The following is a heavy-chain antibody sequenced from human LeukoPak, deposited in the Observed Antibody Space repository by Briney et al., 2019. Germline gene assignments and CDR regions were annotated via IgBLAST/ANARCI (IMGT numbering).Heavy chain of an antibody. CDR1: GYTFTSYG. J-gene: IGHJ4*02. D-gene: IGHD2-8*01. CDR3: AGSLGYCTSNFCYLKY. V-gene: IGHV1-18*01. CDR2: ISANHGQT. Sequence: ASVKVSCKASGYTFTSYGISWVRQAPGQGLEWMGWISANHGQTEYVPKLQDRLSMTTDTYTNTAYMELRSLRSDDTAVYYCAGSLGYCTSNFCYLKYWGQGTLVTVSS.